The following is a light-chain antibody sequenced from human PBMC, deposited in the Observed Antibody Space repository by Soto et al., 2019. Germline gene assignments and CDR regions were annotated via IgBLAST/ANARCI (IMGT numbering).Light chain of an antibody. CDR1: QSVNSN. J-gene: IGKJ2*01. Sequence: EIVMTQSPATLSVSPGERATLSCRASQSVNSNLAWYQQKPGHSPRLLIYGASTRFTGIPARFSGSGSGTEFTLIISSLQSEDFAIYYCQQHNSWPPVFGQGTKVDIK. CDR2: GAS. V-gene: IGKV3-15*01. CDR3: QQHNSWPPV.